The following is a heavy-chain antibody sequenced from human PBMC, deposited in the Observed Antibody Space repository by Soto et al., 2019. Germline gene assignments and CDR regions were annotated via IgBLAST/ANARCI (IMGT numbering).Heavy chain of an antibody. V-gene: IGHV4-30-4*01. D-gene: IGHD5-18*01. Sequence: SETLSLTCTVSGGSISSGDYYWSWIRQPPGKGLEWIGYIYYSGSTYYNPSLKSRVTISVDTSKNQFSLKLSSVTAADTAVYYCASGGGIQLWLLDYWGQGTLVTVSS. CDR1: GGSISSGDYY. CDR2: IYYSGST. CDR3: ASGGGIQLWLLDY. J-gene: IGHJ4*02.